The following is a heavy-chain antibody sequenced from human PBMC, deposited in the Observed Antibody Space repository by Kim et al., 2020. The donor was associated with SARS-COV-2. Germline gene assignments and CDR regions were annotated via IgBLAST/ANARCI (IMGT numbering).Heavy chain of an antibody. CDR2: IYPGDSDT. D-gene: IGHD2-2*01. CDR1: GYSFTSYW. J-gene: IGHJ4*02. V-gene: IGHV5-51*01. Sequence: GESLKISCKVSGYSFTSYWIGWVRQMPGKGLECMGIIYPGDSDTRYSPSFQGQVTISADKSISTAYLQWSSLKASDTAMYYCARQEYCSRTSCYVDYWGQGTLVTVSS. CDR3: ARQEYCSRTSCYVDY.